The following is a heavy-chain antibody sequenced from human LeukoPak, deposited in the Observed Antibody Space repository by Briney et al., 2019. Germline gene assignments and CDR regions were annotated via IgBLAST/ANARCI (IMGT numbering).Heavy chain of an antibody. CDR2: INHSGST. CDR3: ARLASMVRGVPDV. Sequence: SETLSLTCAVYGGSFSGYYWSWIRQPPGKGLEWIGEINHSGSTNYNPSLKSRVTISVDTSKNQFSLKLSSVTAADTAVYYCARLASMVRGVPDVWGKGTTVTISS. CDR1: GGSFSGYY. J-gene: IGHJ6*04. D-gene: IGHD3-10*01. V-gene: IGHV4-34*01.